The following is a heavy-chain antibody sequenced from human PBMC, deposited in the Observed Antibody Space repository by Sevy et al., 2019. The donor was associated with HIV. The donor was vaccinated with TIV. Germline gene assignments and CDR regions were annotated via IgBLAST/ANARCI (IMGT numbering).Heavy chain of an antibody. CDR1: GYTFTGYY. CDR2: INPNSGGT. V-gene: IGHV1-2*04. D-gene: IGHD6-13*01. J-gene: IGHJ6*02. Sequence: ASVKVSCKASGYTFTGYYMHWVRQAPGQGLEWMGWINPNSGGTNYAQKFQGWVTMTRDTSISTAYMELSRLRSDDTAVYYCARDQGSSWSYYYYGMDVWGQGTTVTVSS. CDR3: ARDQGSSWSYYYYGMDV.